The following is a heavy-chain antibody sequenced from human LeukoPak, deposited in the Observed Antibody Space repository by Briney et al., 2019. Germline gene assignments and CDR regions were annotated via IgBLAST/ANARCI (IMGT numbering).Heavy chain of an antibody. CDR3: ARDLKSLNSLDY. CDR2: ISAYNGNT. V-gene: IGHV1-18*01. CDR1: GYTFTSYG. Sequence: ASVKVSCKASGYTFTSYGISWVRQDPGQGLEWMGWISAYNGNTNYAQKLQGRVTMTTDTSTSTAYMELRSLRSDDTAVYYCARDLKSLNSLDYWGQGTLVTVSS. D-gene: IGHD2/OR15-2a*01. J-gene: IGHJ4*02.